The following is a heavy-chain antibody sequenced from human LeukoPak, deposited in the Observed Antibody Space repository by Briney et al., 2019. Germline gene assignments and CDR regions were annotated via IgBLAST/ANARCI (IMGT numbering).Heavy chain of an antibody. CDR2: FDPEDGET. V-gene: IGHV1-24*01. Sequence: WASVKLSCKVSGYTLTELYMNWVRQAPGKGLEWMGDFDPEDGETIYAQKLQGRVTMTEDTSTDTAYMELSSLRSEDTAVYYCATARYSSGWYGGFDYWGQGTLVTVSS. CDR3: ATARYSSGWYGGFDY. J-gene: IGHJ4*02. D-gene: IGHD6-19*01. CDR1: GYTLTELY.